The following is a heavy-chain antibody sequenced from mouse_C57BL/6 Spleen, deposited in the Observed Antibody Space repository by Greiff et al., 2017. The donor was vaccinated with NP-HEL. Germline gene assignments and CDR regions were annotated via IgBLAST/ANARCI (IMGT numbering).Heavy chain of an antibody. CDR3: AREELLRYDY. CDR2: IYPGDGDT. J-gene: IGHJ2*01. CDR1: GYAFSSSW. V-gene: IGHV1-82*01. D-gene: IGHD1-1*01. Sequence: VQLQQSGPELVKPGASVKISCKASGYAFSSSWMNWVKQRPGKGLEWIGRIYPGDGDTNYNGKFKGKATLTAAKSSSTAYMQLSSLTSEDSAVYFCAREELLRYDYWGQGTTLTVS.